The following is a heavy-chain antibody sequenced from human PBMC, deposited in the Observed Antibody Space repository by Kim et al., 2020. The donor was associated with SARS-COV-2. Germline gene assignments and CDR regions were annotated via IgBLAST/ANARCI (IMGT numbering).Heavy chain of an antibody. J-gene: IGHJ3*02. Sequence: SVKVSCKASGGTFSSYAISWVRQAPGQGLEWMGGIIPIFGTANYAQKFQGRVTITADESTSTAYMELSSLRSEDTAVYYCARYYYDSSGYTRPSRAFDIWGQGTMVTVSS. CDR1: GGTFSSYA. CDR2: IIPIFGTA. CDR3: ARYYYDSSGYTRPSRAFDI. V-gene: IGHV1-69*13. D-gene: IGHD3-22*01.